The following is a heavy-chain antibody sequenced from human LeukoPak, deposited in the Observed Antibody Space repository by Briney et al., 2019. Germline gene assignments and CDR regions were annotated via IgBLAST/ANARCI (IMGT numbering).Heavy chain of an antibody. CDR2: ISSSSSYI. Sequence: GGSLRLSCAASGFTFSSYSMNWVRQAPGKGLEWVSSISSSSSYIYYADSVKGRFTISRDNAKNSLYLQMNSLRVEDTAVYYCARDGSWSKWPFWGQGTLVTVSS. CDR3: ARDGSWSKWPF. J-gene: IGHJ4*02. V-gene: IGHV3-21*01. D-gene: IGHD6-13*01. CDR1: GFTFSSYS.